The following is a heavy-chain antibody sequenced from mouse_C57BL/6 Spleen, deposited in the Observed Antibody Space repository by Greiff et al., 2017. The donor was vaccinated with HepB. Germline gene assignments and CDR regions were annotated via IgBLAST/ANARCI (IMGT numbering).Heavy chain of an antibody. CDR1: GFTFSDYG. CDR2: ISSGSSTI. J-gene: IGHJ3*01. V-gene: IGHV5-17*01. Sequence: EVKLVESGGGLVKPGGSLKLSCAASGFTFSDYGMHWVRQAPEKGLEWVAYISSGSSTIYYADTVKGRFTISRDNAKNTLFLQMTSLRSEDTAMYHCAEDPFAYWGQGTLVTVSA. CDR3: AEDPFAY.